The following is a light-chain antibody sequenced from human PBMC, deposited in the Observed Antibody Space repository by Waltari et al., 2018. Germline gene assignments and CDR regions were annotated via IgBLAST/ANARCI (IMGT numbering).Light chain of an antibody. CDR2: GAS. V-gene: IGKV3-20*01. CDR3: QQYGTSPWT. CDR1: QSVSRSY. J-gene: IGKJ1*01. Sequence: EIVLTQSPGTLSLPPGERATLSCRASQSVSRSYLAWFQQKPGQAPRLLIYGASNRATGIPDSFSGSGSGTDFTLTINRLEPEDFAVYFCQQYGTSPWTFGQGTKVEIK.